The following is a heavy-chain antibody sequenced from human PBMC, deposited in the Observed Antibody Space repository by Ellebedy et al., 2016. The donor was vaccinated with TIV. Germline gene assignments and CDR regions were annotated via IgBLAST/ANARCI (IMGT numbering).Heavy chain of an antibody. CDR3: ARRISGTYGDDACDI. CDR1: GFTLSAYN. CDR2: IQTGGDT. J-gene: IGHJ3*02. V-gene: IGHV3-53*01. Sequence: GGSLRLSCAVSGFTLSAYNMNWVRQAPGKGLECVSVIQTGGDTYYADSVKGRFTISRDSSKNTVFLQMNSLRAEDTAIYYCARRISGTYGDDACDIWGQGTMVTVSS. D-gene: IGHD1-20*01.